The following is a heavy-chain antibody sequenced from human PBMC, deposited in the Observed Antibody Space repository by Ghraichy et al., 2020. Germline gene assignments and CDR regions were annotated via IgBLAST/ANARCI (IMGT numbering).Heavy chain of an antibody. D-gene: IGHD2-2*01. CDR3: AKDPASIVVVPAAPIDY. V-gene: IGHV3-23*01. Sequence: GGSLRLSCAASGFTFSSYAMSWVRQAPGKGLEWVSAISGSGGSTYYADSVKGRFTISRDNSKNTLYLQMNSLRAEDTAVYYCAKDPASIVVVPAAPIDYWGQGTLVTVSS. CDR2: ISGSGGST. J-gene: IGHJ4*02. CDR1: GFTFSSYA.